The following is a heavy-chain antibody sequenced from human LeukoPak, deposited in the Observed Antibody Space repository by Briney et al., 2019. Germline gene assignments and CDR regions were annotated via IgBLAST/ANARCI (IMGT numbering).Heavy chain of an antibody. D-gene: IGHD3-10*01. CDR1: GGSISSYD. Sequence: SETLSLTCSVSGGSISSYDWSWIRQPPGKGLEWIGYIYYSGSTKYNPSLKSRVTISVDTSKNQFSLKLSSVTAADTAVYYCARGNAGSGVGRLGAYYYYMDVWGKGTTVTVSS. CDR3: ARGNAGSGVGRLGAYYYYMDV. J-gene: IGHJ6*03. CDR2: IYYSGST. V-gene: IGHV4-59*01.